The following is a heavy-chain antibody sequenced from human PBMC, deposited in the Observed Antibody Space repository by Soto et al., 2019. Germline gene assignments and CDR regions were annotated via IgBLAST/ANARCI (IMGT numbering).Heavy chain of an antibody. CDR3: ARRSSSSLGSLFDP. J-gene: IGHJ5*02. V-gene: IGHV4-39*01. CDR1: GGSMSSSTYY. D-gene: IGHD6-6*01. CDR2: MYYTGNK. Sequence: SETLSLTCTVSGGSMSSSTYYWDWIRQPPGKELEWIGAMYYTGNKNYNPSLESRVTMSVDTSKNQFSLKLSSVTPTDTAVYYCARRSSSSLGSLFDPWGRGILVTVSS.